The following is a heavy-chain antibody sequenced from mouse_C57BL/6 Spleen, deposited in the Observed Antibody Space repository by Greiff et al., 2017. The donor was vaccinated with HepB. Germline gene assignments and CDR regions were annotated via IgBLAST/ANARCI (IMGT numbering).Heavy chain of an antibody. CDR1: GYTFTSYC. J-gene: IGHJ4*01. CDR2: IYPRSGNT. D-gene: IGHD3-2*02. Sequence: VQLQQSGAELARPGASVKLSCKASGYTFTSYCISWVKQRTGQGLEWIGDIYPRSGNTYYNEKFKGKATLTADKSSSTAYMELRSLTSEDSAVYFCARELRLQDMDYWGQRTSVTVAS. CDR3: ARELRLQDMDY. V-gene: IGHV1-81*01.